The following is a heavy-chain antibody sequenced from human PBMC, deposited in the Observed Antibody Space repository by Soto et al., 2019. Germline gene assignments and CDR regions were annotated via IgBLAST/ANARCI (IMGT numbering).Heavy chain of an antibody. CDR3: ARGTTVDCGGDCSSPYYGMDV. D-gene: IGHD2-21*02. CDR2: IIPIFGTA. Sequence: SVTVSGKASGGTFINYAISWLRQAPGQGLEWMGGIIPIFGTANYAQKFQGRVTITADESTSTAYMELSSLRSEDTAVYYCARGTTVDCGGDCSSPYYGMDVWGQGTTVTVS. J-gene: IGHJ6*02. V-gene: IGHV1-69*13. CDR1: GGTFINYA.